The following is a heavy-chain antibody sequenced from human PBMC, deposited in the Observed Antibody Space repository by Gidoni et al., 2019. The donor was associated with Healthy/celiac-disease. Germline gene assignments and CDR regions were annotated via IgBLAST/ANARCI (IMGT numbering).Heavy chain of an antibody. CDR1: GFTFISYS. V-gene: IGHV3-21*01. J-gene: IGHJ3*02. D-gene: IGHD3-22*01. CDR2: IRSSSSYI. CDR3: ARDRGYSSGYHDAFDI. Sequence: DVQLVASGGGMVNPWAALSRSCCASGFTFISYSMHWVRQPPGKGLGWVSSIRSSSSYIYYADSVKGRFTISRDNAKNSLYLQMNSLRAEDTAVYYCARDRGYSSGYHDAFDIWGQGTMVTVSS.